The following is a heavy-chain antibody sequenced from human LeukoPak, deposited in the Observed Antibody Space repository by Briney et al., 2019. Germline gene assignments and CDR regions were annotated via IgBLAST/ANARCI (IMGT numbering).Heavy chain of an antibody. CDR2: IYYSGST. CDR3: ARHGAVAGTYYYYYGMDV. D-gene: IGHD6-19*01. J-gene: IGHJ6*02. V-gene: IGHV4-59*08. Sequence: PSETLSLTCTVSGGSISSYYWSWIRQPPGKGLEWMGYIYYSGSTNYNPSLKSRVTISVDTSKNQFSLKLSSVTAADTAVYYCARHGAVAGTYYYYYGMDVWGQGTTVTVSS. CDR1: GGSISSYY.